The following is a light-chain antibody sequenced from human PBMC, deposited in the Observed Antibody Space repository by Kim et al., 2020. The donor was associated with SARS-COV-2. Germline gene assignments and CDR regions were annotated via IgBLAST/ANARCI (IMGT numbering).Light chain of an antibody. V-gene: IGKV3-20*01. Sequence: EIVLTQSPGTLSLSPGERATLSCRASQSVSSNSLAWYQQKPGQAPRLLIYGASSRATGIPDRFSGSGSGTDFTLTISRLEPEDFAVYYCQQYGSSPQTFGQGTKV. CDR1: QSVSSNS. CDR2: GAS. CDR3: QQYGSSPQT. J-gene: IGKJ1*01.